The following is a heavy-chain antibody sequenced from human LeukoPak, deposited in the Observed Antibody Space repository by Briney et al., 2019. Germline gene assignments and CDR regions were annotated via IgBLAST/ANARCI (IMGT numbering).Heavy chain of an antibody. CDR2: IYNTGSS. J-gene: IGHJ4*02. D-gene: IGHD6-19*01. V-gene: IGHV4-59*01. CDR1: GGSISSYY. CDR3: ARFSGWSFFFDY. Sequence: SETLSLTCTVSGGSISSYYWSWIPQPPGKGLEWIGYIYNTGSSNYNPSLKSRVTISVDTSKNQFSLKLRSVTAADTAVYYCARFSGWSFFFDYWGQGTLVTVSS.